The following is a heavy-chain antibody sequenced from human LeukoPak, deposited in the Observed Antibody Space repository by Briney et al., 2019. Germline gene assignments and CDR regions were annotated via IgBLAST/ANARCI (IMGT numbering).Heavy chain of an antibody. CDR1: GGTFSSYA. CDR3: AVKSGSYPGYYFDY. Sequence: ASVKVSCKASGGTFSSYAISWVRQAPGQGLEWMGRIIPILGIASYAQKFQGRVTITADKSTSTAYMELSSLRSEDTAVYYCAVKSGSYPGYYFDYWGQGTLVTVSS. D-gene: IGHD1-26*01. CDR2: IIPILGIA. J-gene: IGHJ4*02. V-gene: IGHV1-69*04.